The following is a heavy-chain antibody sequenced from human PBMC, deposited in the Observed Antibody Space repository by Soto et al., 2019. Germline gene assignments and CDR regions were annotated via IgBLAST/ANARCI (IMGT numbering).Heavy chain of an antibody. D-gene: IGHD3-10*01. V-gene: IGHV1-3*01. Sequence: GSVKVSCKASGYTFTSYAMHWVRQAPGQRLEWMGWINAGNGNTKYSQKFQGRVTITRDTSASTAYMELSSLRSEDTAVYYCALGSGGSGTPSDYWGQGTLVTVSS. CDR1: GYTFTSYA. CDR3: ALGSGGSGTPSDY. CDR2: INAGNGNT. J-gene: IGHJ4*02.